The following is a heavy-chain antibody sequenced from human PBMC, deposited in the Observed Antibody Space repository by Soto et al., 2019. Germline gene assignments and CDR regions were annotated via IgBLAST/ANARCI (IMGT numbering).Heavy chain of an antibody. CDR3: ARVPYFWSGYPLYYYYYMDV. CDR1: GGSISSGGYY. CDR2: IYYSGGT. D-gene: IGHD3-3*01. V-gene: IGHV4-31*03. J-gene: IGHJ6*03. Sequence: PSETLSLTCTLSGGSISSGGYYWSWIRQHPGKGLEWSGYIYYSGGTYYNPSLKSRVTISVDTSKNQFSLKLSSVTAADTAVYYCARVPYFWSGYPLYYYYYMDVWGKGTTVTFSS.